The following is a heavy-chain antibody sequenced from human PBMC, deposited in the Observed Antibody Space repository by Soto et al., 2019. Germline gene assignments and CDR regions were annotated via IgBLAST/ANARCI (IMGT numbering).Heavy chain of an antibody. CDR1: GFTLRSYW. D-gene: IGHD2-21*02. Sequence: GGSLRLSCAASGFTLRSYWMHWVRQAPGKGLVWVSRINSDGSSTSYADSVKGRFTISRDNAKNTLFLQMNSLRAEDTAVYYCVRRVTDYGMDVWGQGTTVTVSS. CDR3: VRRVTDYGMDV. J-gene: IGHJ6*02. V-gene: IGHV3-74*01. CDR2: INSDGSST.